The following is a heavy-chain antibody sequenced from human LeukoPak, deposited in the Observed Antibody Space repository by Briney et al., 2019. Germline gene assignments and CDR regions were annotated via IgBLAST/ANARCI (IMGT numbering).Heavy chain of an antibody. CDR1: GFTFSSYW. V-gene: IGHV3-74*01. CDR3: AKDSSSGWYGLGDAFDI. J-gene: IGHJ3*02. Sequence: GGSLRLSCAASGFTFSSYWMHWVRQTPGKGLVWVSRINTDGSSTNYADSVKGRFTISRDNAKNSLYLQMNSLRAEDTALYYCAKDSSSGWYGLGDAFDIWGQGTMVTVSS. D-gene: IGHD6-19*01. CDR2: INTDGSST.